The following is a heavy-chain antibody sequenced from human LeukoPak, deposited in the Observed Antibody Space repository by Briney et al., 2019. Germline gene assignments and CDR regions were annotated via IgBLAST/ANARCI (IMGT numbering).Heavy chain of an antibody. J-gene: IGHJ4*02. CDR3: ARVRDKGYYFDY. CDR2: IIPIFGTA. Sequence: SVKVSCKASGGTFSSYAISWVRQAPGQGLEWMGGIIPIFGTANYAQKFQGRVTITADESTSTAYMELSSLRSEDTAVYYCARVRDKGYYFDYWGQGTLVTVSS. V-gene: IGHV1-69*01. CDR1: GGTFSSYA. D-gene: IGHD5-24*01.